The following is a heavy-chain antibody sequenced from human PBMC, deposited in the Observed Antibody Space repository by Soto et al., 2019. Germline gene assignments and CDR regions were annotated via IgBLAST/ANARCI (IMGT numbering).Heavy chain of an antibody. CDR1: GGSISSYY. D-gene: IGHD3-16*02. CDR2: IYYSGST. CDR3: ARHGGGYDYIWGSYRPVAFDI. Sequence: SETLSLTCTVSGGSISSYYWSWIRQPPGKGLEWIGYIYYSGSTNYNPSLKSRVAISVDTSKNQFSLKLSSVTAADTAVYYCARHGGGYDYIWGSYRPVAFDIWGQGTMVTVSS. J-gene: IGHJ3*02. V-gene: IGHV4-59*08.